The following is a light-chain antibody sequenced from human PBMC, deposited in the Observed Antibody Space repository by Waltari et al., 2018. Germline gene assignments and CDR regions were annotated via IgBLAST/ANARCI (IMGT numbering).Light chain of an antibody. Sequence: DVVMTHSPLSLPVTLGQPASISCRSSQSLVSSDGNTFFNCFQQRPGQSPRRLVYKVSSRDAGVPDRFSGSGSGTDFTLRMSRVEADDGGVYCGMKGIHRPWTFGQGTKVEI. CDR1: QSLVSSDGNTF. V-gene: IGKV2-30*01. CDR3: MKGIHRPWT. J-gene: IGKJ1*01. CDR2: KVS.